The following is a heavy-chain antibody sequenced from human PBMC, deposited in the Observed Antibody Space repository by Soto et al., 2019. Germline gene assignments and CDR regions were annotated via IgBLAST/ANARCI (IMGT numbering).Heavy chain of an antibody. CDR3: TLRHDSSMGPIY. V-gene: IGHV2-5*01. Sequence: ESGPTLVNPTETLTLTCTVSGFSLTTSGMTLGWIRQPPGNAPEWHALDYQYSPSLQSRLTFTKDTSKNQAVLTMTNVDSGDTATYYCTLRHDSSMGPIYWGQGIQVTVSA. D-gene: IGHD2-2*01. CDR1: GFSLTTSGMT. CDR2: DY. J-gene: IGHJ4*02.